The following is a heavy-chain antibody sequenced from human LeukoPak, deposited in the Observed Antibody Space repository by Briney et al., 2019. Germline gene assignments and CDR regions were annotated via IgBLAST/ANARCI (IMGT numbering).Heavy chain of an antibody. CDR3: ARGSRALPIYNWFDP. D-gene: IGHD3-10*01. V-gene: IGHV3-23*01. J-gene: IGHJ5*02. Sequence: GGSLRLSCVASGLTFRTYVMNWVRQAPGKGLEWVSGISGSGDYSYHADSVKGRFTISRDNSKNTLYLQMNSLRAEDTAVYYCARGSRALPIYNWFDPWGQGTLVTVSS. CDR1: GLTFRTYV. CDR2: ISGSGDYS.